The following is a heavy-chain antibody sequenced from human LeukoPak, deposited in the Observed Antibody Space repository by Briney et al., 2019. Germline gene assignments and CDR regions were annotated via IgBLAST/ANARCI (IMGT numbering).Heavy chain of an antibody. Sequence: GGSLRLSCAASGFTFSSYAMSWVRQAPGKGLEWVSAISGSGGSTYYADSVKGPFTISRDNSKNTLYLQMNSLRAEDTAVYYCAKGALYYYDSSGYYHDYWGQGTLVTVSS. CDR2: ISGSGGST. J-gene: IGHJ4*02. V-gene: IGHV3-23*01. CDR3: AKGALYYYDSSGYYHDY. CDR1: GFTFSSYA. D-gene: IGHD3-22*01.